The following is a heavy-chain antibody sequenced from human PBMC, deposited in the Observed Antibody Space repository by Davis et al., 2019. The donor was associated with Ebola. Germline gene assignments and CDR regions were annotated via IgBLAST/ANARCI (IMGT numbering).Heavy chain of an antibody. D-gene: IGHD5-18*01. J-gene: IGHJ5*02. V-gene: IGHV4-39*01. CDR1: GGSISSSSYY. CDR2: IYYSGST. Sequence: PSETLSLTCTVSGGSISSSSYYWGWIRQPPGKGLEWIGSIYYSGSTYYNPSLKSRVTISVDTSKNQFSLKLSSVTAADTAVYYCARRGYSYGHERFDPWGQGTLVTVSS. CDR3: ARRGYSYGHERFDP.